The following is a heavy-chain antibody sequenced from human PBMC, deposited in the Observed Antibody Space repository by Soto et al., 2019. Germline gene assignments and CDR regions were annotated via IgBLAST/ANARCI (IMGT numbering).Heavy chain of an antibody. CDR1: GGSISSYY. D-gene: IGHD3-10*01. CDR2: IYYSGST. Sequence: SETLSLTCTVSGGSISSYYWSWIRQPPGKGLEWIGYIYYSGSTNYNPSLKSRVTISVDTSKNQFSLKLSSVTAADTAVYYCARNSYYYGSGSWSFDPWGQGTLVTVSS. CDR3: ARNSYYYGSGSWSFDP. J-gene: IGHJ5*02. V-gene: IGHV4-59*01.